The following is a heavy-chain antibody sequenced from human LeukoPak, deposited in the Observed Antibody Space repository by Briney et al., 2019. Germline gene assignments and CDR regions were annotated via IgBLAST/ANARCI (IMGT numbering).Heavy chain of an antibody. Sequence: SGTLSLTCAVSGGSISSSNWWSWVRQPPGKGLEWIGEIYHSGSTNYNPSLKSRVTISVDKSKNQFSLKLSSVTAADTAVYYCARYYYGSGSYYKGGEYYYGMDVWGKGTTVTVSS. V-gene: IGHV4-4*02. CDR3: ARYYYGSGSYYKGGEYYYGMDV. D-gene: IGHD3-10*01. CDR1: GGSISSSNW. J-gene: IGHJ6*04. CDR2: IYHSGST.